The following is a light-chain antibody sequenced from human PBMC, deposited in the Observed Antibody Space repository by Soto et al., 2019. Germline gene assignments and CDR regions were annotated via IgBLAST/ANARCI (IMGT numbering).Light chain of an antibody. V-gene: IGKV3-11*01. Sequence: EIVLTQSPATLSLSPGDRATLSCRASQNVNSYLAWYQQKPGRAPRLLIYGASIRATGIPDTFSGSGSGTDFTLTISSLEPEDSAVYYCQQRSNSFGGGTKVDIK. CDR3: QQRSNS. CDR2: GAS. CDR1: QNVNSY. J-gene: IGKJ4*01.